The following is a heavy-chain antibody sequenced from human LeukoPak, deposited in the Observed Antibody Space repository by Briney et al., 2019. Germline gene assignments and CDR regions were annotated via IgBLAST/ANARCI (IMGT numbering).Heavy chain of an antibody. D-gene: IGHD1-14*01. CDR1: GFTFSSYG. J-gene: IGHJ4*02. CDR2: IWYDGSNK. CDR3: AKDNNRNLDY. Sequence: GGSLRLSCAASGFTFSSYGMHWVRQAPGKGLEWVAVIWYDGSNKYYADSVKGRFTISRDNSKNTLYLQMNSLRTEDTAVYYCAKDNNRNLDYWGQGTLVPVSS. V-gene: IGHV3-33*06.